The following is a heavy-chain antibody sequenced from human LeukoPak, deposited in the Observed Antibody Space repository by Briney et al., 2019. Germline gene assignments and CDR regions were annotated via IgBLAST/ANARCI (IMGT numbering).Heavy chain of an antibody. D-gene: IGHD6-13*01. CDR2: INHSGST. Sequence: SETLSLTCAVYGGSFSGYYWSWIRQPPGKGLEWIGEINHSGSTNYNPSLKSRVTISLDTSKNQFSLKLSSVTAADTAVYYCGRDGSSSWYDAFDIWGQGTMVTVSS. CDR1: GGSFSGYY. J-gene: IGHJ3*02. V-gene: IGHV4-34*01. CDR3: GRDGSSSWYDAFDI.